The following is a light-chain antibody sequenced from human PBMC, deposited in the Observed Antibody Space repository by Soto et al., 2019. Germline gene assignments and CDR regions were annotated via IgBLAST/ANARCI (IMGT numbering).Light chain of an antibody. Sequence: EIVMTQSPATLSVSPGERATLSCRASQSVSSNLAWYQQKPGQAPRLLIYGASTRATGIHARFIGTGSWTDFTLTIISLQSKDFAVYYCQHYNNWPSWTFGKGTKVEIK. V-gene: IGKV3-15*01. J-gene: IGKJ1*01. CDR2: GAS. CDR1: QSVSSN. CDR3: QHYNNWPSWT.